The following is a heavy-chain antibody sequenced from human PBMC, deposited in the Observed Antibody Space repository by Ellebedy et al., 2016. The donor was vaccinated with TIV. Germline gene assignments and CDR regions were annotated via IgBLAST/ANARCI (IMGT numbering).Heavy chain of an antibody. Sequence: PGGSLRLSCTDSGFTVSSYWMQWVRQAPGKGLEWVANIKQDGSEEYYLDSVKGRFTISRDNAKKSLYLQINSLISEDTAVYYCARGSGWIIDYWGQGTLVTVSS. CDR1: GFTVSSYW. J-gene: IGHJ4*02. CDR2: IKQDGSEE. CDR3: ARGSGWIIDY. V-gene: IGHV3-7*04. D-gene: IGHD6-19*01.